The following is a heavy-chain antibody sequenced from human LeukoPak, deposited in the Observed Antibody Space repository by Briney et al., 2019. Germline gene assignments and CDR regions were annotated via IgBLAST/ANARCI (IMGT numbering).Heavy chain of an antibody. CDR3: AKEHGFAGGWYGVY. CDR2: IYYSGST. D-gene: IGHD6-19*01. J-gene: IGHJ4*02. CDR1: GGSISSYY. Sequence: SETLSLTCTVSGGSISSYYWSWIRQPPGKGLEWIGYIYYSGSTNYNPSLKSRVTISVDTSKNQFSLKLSSVTAADTAVYYCAKEHGFAGGWYGVYWGQGTLVTVSS. V-gene: IGHV4-59*01.